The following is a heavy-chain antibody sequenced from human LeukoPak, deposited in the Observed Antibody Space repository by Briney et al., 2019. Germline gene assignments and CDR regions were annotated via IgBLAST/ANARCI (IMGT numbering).Heavy chain of an antibody. CDR3: ARGRDVVVVPAADFDY. CDR1: GDSVSRNNIA. Sequence: SQTLSLTCAISGDSVSRNNIAWNWIRQSPSRGLEWLGRTYYKSQWYYYYAPSVRSRITINQDTSKNQFSLQLNSVSPEDTAVYYCARGRDVVVVPAADFDYWGQGILVTVSS. J-gene: IGHJ4*02. CDR2: TYYKSQWYY. D-gene: IGHD2-2*01. V-gene: IGHV6-1*01.